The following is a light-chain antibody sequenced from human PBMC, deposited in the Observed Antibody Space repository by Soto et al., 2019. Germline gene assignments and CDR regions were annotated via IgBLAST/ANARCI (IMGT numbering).Light chain of an antibody. CDR3: SSYRTSNTRQIV. V-gene: IGLV2-14*03. Sequence: QSVVTQPASVSGSSGQSITISCTGTSSDVGCYNYVSWYQHHPGKAPKLMIYDVSNRPSGVSNRFSGSKSGNTASLSISGLQPEDEADYYCSSYRTSNTRQIVCGTGTKVTVL. CDR2: DVS. CDR1: SSDVGCYNY. J-gene: IGLJ1*01.